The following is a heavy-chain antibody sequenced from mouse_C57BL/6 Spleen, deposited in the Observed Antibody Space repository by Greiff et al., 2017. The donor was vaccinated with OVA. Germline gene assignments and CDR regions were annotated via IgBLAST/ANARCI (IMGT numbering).Heavy chain of an antibody. J-gene: IGHJ2*01. Sequence: VKLVESGAELVKPGASVNISCKASGYAFSSYWMNWVKQRPGKGLEWIGQIYPGDGDTNYNGKFKGKATLTADKSSSTAYMQLSSLTSEDSAVYCCAKTAQAPYYFDYWGQGTTLTVSS. V-gene: IGHV1-80*01. CDR1: GYAFSSYW. CDR3: AKTAQAPYYFDY. D-gene: IGHD3-2*02. CDR2: IYPGDGDT.